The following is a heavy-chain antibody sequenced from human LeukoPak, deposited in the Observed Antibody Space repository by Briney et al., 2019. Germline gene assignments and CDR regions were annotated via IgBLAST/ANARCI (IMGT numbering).Heavy chain of an antibody. V-gene: IGHV4-38-2*02. J-gene: IGHJ5*02. D-gene: IGHD2-2*03. CDR1: GYSISSGYY. CDR2: IYHSGST. CDR3: ARDVGYCSSTSCYHPGYNWFDP. Sequence: PSETLSLTCTVSGYSISSGYYWGWIRQPPGKGLEWIGSIYHSGSTYYNPSLKSRVTISVDTSKNQFSLKLSSVTAADTAVYYCARDVGYCSSTSCYHPGYNWFDPWGQGTLVTVSS.